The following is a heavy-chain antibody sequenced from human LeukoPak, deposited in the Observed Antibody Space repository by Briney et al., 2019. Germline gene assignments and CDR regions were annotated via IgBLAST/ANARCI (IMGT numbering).Heavy chain of an antibody. J-gene: IGHJ4*02. CDR2: IYSGGTT. V-gene: IGHV3-53*01. Sequence: GGSLRLSCAVSGFTVSGNYMSWVRQAPGKGLEWVSLIYSGGTTYYADSVKGRFTISRDNSKNTLYLQMNSLRAEDTAVYYCARVYSSGWLNWGQGTLVTVSS. CDR3: ARVYSSGWLN. CDR1: GFTVSGNY. D-gene: IGHD6-19*01.